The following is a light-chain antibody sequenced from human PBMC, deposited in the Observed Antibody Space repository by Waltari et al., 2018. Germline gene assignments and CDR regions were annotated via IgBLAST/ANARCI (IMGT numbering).Light chain of an antibody. V-gene: IGKV3-20*01. CDR2: DAS. CDR3: QQFVGRQT. J-gene: IGKJ1*01. Sequence: EVVLTQSPGTLPLSPGERATLSGRASESVSSRFLAWYQQKPGQAPRLITYDASRRATGIPDRFSGSGSGTVFTLTISRLEAEDFAVYYCQQFVGRQTFGQGTKVEIK. CDR1: ESVSSRF.